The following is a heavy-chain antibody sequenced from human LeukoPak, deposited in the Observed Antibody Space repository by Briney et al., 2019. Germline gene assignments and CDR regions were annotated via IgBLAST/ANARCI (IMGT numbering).Heavy chain of an antibody. V-gene: IGHV3-33*01. CDR1: GFTFSSYG. Sequence: GGSLRLSCAASGFTFSSYGMHWVRQAPGKGLGWVAVIWYDGSNKYYAASVKGRFTISRDNSKNTLYLQMNSLRAEDTAVYYCARGEALYGMDVWGHGTTVTVSS. CDR3: ARGEALYGMDV. D-gene: IGHD1-26*01. CDR2: IWYDGSNK. J-gene: IGHJ6*02.